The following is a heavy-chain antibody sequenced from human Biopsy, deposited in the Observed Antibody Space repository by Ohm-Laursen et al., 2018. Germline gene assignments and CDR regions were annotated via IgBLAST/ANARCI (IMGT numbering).Heavy chain of an antibody. V-gene: IGHV4-34*01. J-gene: IGHJ6*02. D-gene: IGHD2/OR15-2a*01. CDR2: INHSGRT. CDR3: ARATNSTGWPYYYFYGMDV. Sequence: GTLSLTCAVYGESFTGYYWSWIRQTPGKGLEWIGEINHSGRTNYNPSLKSRVTISVDTSKNQFSLRLNSVTAADTAVYYCARATNSTGWPYYYFYGMDVWGQGTTVTVSS. CDR1: GESFTGYY.